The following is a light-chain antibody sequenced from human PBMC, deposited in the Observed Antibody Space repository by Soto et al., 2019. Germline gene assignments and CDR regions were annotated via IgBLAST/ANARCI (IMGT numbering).Light chain of an antibody. CDR3: MQGTHWPPYT. CDR1: RSLVYSDGNSY. J-gene: IGKJ2*01. V-gene: IGKV2-30*01. Sequence: DVVMTQSPLSLPVTLGQPASISCRASRSLVYSDGNSYLSWYHQRPGQSPRRLIYTTSNRASGVPDRCIGSGSGTDFTLEISRVEAEDIGIYYCMQGTHWPPYTFGQGTKLEIK. CDR2: TTS.